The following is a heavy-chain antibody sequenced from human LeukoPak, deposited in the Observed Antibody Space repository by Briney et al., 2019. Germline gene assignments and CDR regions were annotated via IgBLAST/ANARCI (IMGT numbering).Heavy chain of an antibody. D-gene: IGHD4-17*01. CDR2: IIPIFGTA. CDR3: ASGLTVTTVSGGY. CDR1: GGTFSSYA. Sequence: ASVKVSCKASGGTFSSYAISWVRQAPGQGLEWMGGIIPIFGTANYAQKFQGRVTITADESTNTAYMELSSLRSEDTAVYYCASGLTVTTVSGGYWGQGTLVTVSS. J-gene: IGHJ4*02. V-gene: IGHV1-69*13.